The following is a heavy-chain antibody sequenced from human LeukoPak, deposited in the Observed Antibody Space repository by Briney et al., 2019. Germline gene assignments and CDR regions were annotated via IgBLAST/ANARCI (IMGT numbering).Heavy chain of an antibody. CDR3: ASHRGDYATGYFDY. CDR2: ISCDGSNK. V-gene: IGHV3-30*03. D-gene: IGHD1-1*01. J-gene: IGHJ4*02. Sequence: GGSLRLSCAASGFTFSDTWLNWVRQAPGKGLEWVAIISCDGSNKYYADSVKGRFTISKDNSHNTLYLQMNSLRAEDTAVYFCASHRGDYATGYFDYWGQGTLVTVSS. CDR1: GFTFSDTW.